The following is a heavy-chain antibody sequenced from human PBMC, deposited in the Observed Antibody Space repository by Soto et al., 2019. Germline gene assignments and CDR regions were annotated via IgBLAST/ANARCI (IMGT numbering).Heavy chain of an antibody. CDR2: IYYSGST. V-gene: IGHV4-31*03. CDR3: ARVKSSGYYAFDY. J-gene: IGHJ4*02. CDR1: GGSISSGGYY. Sequence: PSETLSLTCTVSGGSISSGGYYWSWIRQHPGKGLEWIGYIYYSGSTYYNPSLKSRVTISVDTSKNQFSLKLSSVTAADTAVYYCARVKSSGYYAFDYWGQGTLVTVSS. D-gene: IGHD3-22*01.